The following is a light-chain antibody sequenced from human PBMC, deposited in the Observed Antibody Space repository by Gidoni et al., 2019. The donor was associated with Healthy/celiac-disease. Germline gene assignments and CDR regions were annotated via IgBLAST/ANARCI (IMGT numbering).Light chain of an antibody. CDR3: QQFNSYLVLT. J-gene: IGKJ4*01. CDR2: DAS. V-gene: IGKV1-13*02. Sequence: GDRVTITCRASQGISSALAWYQQKPGKAPKLLIYDASSLESGVPSRFSGSGSGTDFTLTISSLQPEDFATYYCQQFNSYLVLTFGGGTKVEIK. CDR1: QGISSA.